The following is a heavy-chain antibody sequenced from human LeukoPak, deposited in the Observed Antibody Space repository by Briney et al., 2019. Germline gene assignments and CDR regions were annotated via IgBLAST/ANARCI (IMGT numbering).Heavy chain of an antibody. V-gene: IGHV4-39*01. D-gene: IGHD2-15*01. J-gene: IGHJ3*01. CDR3: ASPPVVVAAPWTLDV. Sequence: SETLSLTCTVSGGSISSSSYYWGWIRQPPGKGLEWIGSIYYSGDTYYNPSLKSRVTISVDTSKNQFSLKLSPVTVADTAVYYCASPPVVVAAPWTLDVWGQGTVVTVSS. CDR1: GGSISSSSYY. CDR2: IYYSGDT.